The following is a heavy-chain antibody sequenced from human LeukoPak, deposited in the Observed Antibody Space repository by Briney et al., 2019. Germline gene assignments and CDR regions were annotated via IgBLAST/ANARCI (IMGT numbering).Heavy chain of an antibody. CDR2: IYYSGST. CDR1: GGSISSYY. J-gene: IGHJ4*02. V-gene: IGHV4-59*01. D-gene: IGHD3-9*01. CDR3: ARVSCDILTGYYHYFDY. Sequence: SETLSLTCTVSGGSISSYYWSWIRQPPGKGLEWIGYIYYSGSTNYNPSLKSRVTISVDTSKNQFSLKLSSVTAADTAVYYCARVSCDILTGYYHYFDYWGQGTLVTVSS.